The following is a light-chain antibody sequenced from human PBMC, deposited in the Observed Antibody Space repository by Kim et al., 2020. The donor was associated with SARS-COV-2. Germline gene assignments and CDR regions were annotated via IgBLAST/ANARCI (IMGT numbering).Light chain of an antibody. Sequence: GQSVTFSCAGIISNIGSNVVIWYHQLPGTAPKLLMYSNDYRPSGVPDRFSGSKSGTSASLAISGLQSEDEADYYCAAWDDSLKGSVFGGGTQLTVL. J-gene: IGLJ3*02. V-gene: IGLV1-44*01. CDR1: ISNIGSNV. CDR3: AAWDDSLKGSV. CDR2: SND.